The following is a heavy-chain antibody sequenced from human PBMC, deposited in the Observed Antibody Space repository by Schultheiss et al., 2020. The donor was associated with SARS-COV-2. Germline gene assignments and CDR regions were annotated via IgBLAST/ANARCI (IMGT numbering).Heavy chain of an antibody. V-gene: IGHV3-11*01. CDR1: GGSISSYY. J-gene: IGHJ4*02. D-gene: IGHD1-26*01. CDR3: ARAGEWELHFDY. CDR2: ISSSGSTI. Sequence: GGSLRLSCTVSGGSISSYYWSWIRQPPGKGLEWVSYISSSGSTIYYADSVKGRFTISRDNAKNSLYLQMNSLRAEDTAVYYCARAGEWELHFDYWGQGTLVTVSS.